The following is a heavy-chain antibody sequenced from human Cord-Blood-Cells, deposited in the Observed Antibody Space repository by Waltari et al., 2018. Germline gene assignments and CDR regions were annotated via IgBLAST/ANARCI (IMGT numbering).Heavy chain of an antibody. CDR2: TIPIFGTA. Sequence: QVQLVQSGAEVKKPGSSVKVSCKASGGTFSSYAISWVRQAPGQGLEWMGGTIPIFGTANYAQKFQGRVTITADKSTSTAYMELSSLRSEDTAVYYCARIYCSGGSCYYYGMDVWGQGTTVTVSS. CDR1: GGTFSSYA. V-gene: IGHV1-69*06. D-gene: IGHD2-15*01. CDR3: ARIYCSGGSCYYYGMDV. J-gene: IGHJ6*02.